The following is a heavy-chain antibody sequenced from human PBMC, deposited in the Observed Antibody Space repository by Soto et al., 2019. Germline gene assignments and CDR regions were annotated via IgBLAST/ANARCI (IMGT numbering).Heavy chain of an antibody. V-gene: IGHV4-38-2*02. CDR3: AREGSWYNWNQAPDY. CDR1: GYSISSGYY. J-gene: IGHJ4*02. CDR2: IYHSGST. D-gene: IGHD1-20*01. Sequence: PSETLSLTCAVSGYSISSGYYWRWIRQPPGKGLEWIGSIYHSGSTYYNPSLKSRVTISVDTSKNQFSLKLSSVTAADTAVYYCAREGSWYNWNQAPDYWGQGTLVTVSS.